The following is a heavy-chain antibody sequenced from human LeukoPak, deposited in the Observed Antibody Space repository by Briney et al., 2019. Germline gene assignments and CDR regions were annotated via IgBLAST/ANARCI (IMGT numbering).Heavy chain of an antibody. Sequence: GGSLRLSCAASGFTFDDYAMHWVRQAPGKGLEWVSGISWNSGSIGYADSVKGRFTISRDNAKNSLYLQMNSLRAEDTALYYCAKSDVATPSVLDAFDIWGQGTMVTVSS. CDR3: AKSDVATPSVLDAFDI. D-gene: IGHD2-15*01. J-gene: IGHJ3*02. CDR1: GFTFDDYA. V-gene: IGHV3-9*01. CDR2: ISWNSGSI.